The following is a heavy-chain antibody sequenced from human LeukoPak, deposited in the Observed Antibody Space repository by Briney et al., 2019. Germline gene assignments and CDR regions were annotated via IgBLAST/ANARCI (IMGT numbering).Heavy chain of an antibody. D-gene: IGHD1-26*01. Sequence: GGSLRLSCVASGFTFSSYEMNWVRQAPGKGLEWLSYISSCGNTIYHADSVKGRFSISRDNAKNSLFLRMNSLRAEDTALYYCARDLSESQDAFDVWGQGTMVTVSS. J-gene: IGHJ3*01. CDR1: GFTFSSYE. CDR2: ISSCGNTI. V-gene: IGHV3-48*03. CDR3: ARDLSESQDAFDV.